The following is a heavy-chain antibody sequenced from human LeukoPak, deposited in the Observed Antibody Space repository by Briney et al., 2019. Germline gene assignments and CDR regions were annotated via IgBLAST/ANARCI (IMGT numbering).Heavy chain of an antibody. CDR2: ISSSGSTI. CDR3: VRDRGTYRPIDY. D-gene: IGHD1-26*01. Sequence: PGGSLRLSCAASGFTFSDYYMSWIRQAPGKGLEWISYISSSGSTIYYADSVKGRFTISRDNAQNSLYLQMNSLRAEDTAIYYCVRDRGTYRPIDYWGQGTLVTVSS. J-gene: IGHJ4*02. CDR1: GFTFSDYY. V-gene: IGHV3-11*01.